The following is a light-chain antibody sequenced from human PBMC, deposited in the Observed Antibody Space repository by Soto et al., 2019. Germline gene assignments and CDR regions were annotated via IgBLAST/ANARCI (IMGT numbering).Light chain of an antibody. J-gene: IGKJ5*01. CDR3: QQYGSSSIT. Sequence: ESVLTQSPGTLSLSPGERATLSCRASQSVSSSYLAWYQQKPGQAPRLLIYGASSRATGIPDRFSGSGSGTDFTLTISRLEPEDFAVYYCQQYGSSSITFGHGTRLEI. V-gene: IGKV3-20*01. CDR2: GAS. CDR1: QSVSSSY.